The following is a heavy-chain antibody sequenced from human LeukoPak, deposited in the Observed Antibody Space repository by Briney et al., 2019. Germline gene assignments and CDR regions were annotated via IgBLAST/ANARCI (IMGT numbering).Heavy chain of an antibody. CDR2: IYSGGST. CDR1: GFTVSSRY. CDR3: ARPRGDFSFDY. J-gene: IGHJ4*02. D-gene: IGHD3-16*01. Sequence: GGSLRVSCAVSGFTVSSRYMSWVRQAPGKGLEWVSDIYSGGSTYYADSVKGRFSISRDNSKNTVYLQMNSLRLEDTAVYYCARPRGDFSFDYWGQGPLVTVTS. V-gene: IGHV3-66*04.